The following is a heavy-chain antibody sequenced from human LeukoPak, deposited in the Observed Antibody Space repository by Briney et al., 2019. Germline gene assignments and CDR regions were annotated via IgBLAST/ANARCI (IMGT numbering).Heavy chain of an antibody. D-gene: IGHD4-17*01. Sequence: PGGSLRLSCAASGFTFSSYAMCWVRQAPGQGLEWVSAISGSGGSTYYADSVKGRFTISRDNSKNTQYLQMNSLIAEATAVDYCARDWREYGDYGYWGQGTLVTVSS. J-gene: IGHJ4*02. V-gene: IGHV3-23*01. CDR3: ARDWREYGDYGY. CDR2: ISGSGGST. CDR1: GFTFSSYA.